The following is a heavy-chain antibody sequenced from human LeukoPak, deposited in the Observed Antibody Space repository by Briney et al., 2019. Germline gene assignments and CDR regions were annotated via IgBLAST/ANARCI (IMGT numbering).Heavy chain of an antibody. CDR2: IYYSGST. CDR3: ARNDVDTAFFDY. Sequence: PSETLSLTCTGSGGSISSSSYYWGWIRQPPGKGLEWIGSIYYSGSTYYNPSLKSRVTISVDTSKNQFSLKLSSVTAADTAVYYCARNDVDTAFFDYWGQGTLVTVSS. CDR1: GGSISSSSYY. V-gene: IGHV4-39*01. D-gene: IGHD5-18*01. J-gene: IGHJ4*02.